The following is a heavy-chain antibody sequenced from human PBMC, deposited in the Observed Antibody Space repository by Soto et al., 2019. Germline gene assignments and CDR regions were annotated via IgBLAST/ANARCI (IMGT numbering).Heavy chain of an antibody. V-gene: IGHV3-23*01. D-gene: IGHD2-8*01. CDR3: AKGVSGYCYMDV. CDR1: GFAFNNYG. CDR2: ISGSGGST. Sequence: EVQLLESGGGLVQPGGSLRLSCAASGFAFNNYGMTWVRQAPGKGLEWVSAISGSGGSTSYADSVKGRFTISRDNSKNTVYLQMDGLRAEDTAVYYCAKGVSGYCYMDVWGKGTTVTVSS. J-gene: IGHJ6*03.